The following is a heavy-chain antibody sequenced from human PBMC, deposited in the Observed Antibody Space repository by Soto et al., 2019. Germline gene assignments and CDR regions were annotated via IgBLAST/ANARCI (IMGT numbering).Heavy chain of an antibody. D-gene: IGHD2-2*01. J-gene: IGHJ5*02. CDR1: GGSISSGGYH. CDR2: IYYSGST. V-gene: IGHV4-31*02. Sequence: SGTLSLTCTVSGGSISSGGYHWSWIRQHPGQGLEWIGYIYYSGSTYYNPSLKSRVTISVDTSKNQFSLKMSSVTAADTAVYYCARDQIVVPAAIPGGWFDPWGQGTLVNVSS. CDR3: ARDQIVVPAAIPGGWFDP.